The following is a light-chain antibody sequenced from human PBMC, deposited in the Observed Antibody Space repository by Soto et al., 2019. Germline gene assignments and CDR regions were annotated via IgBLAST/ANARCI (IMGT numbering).Light chain of an antibody. CDR1: QSVINY. V-gene: IGKV3-11*01. J-gene: IGKJ4*01. CDR2: DTS. Sequence: EIVLTQSPATLSLSPGERATLSCRASQSVINYLAWYQQNPGQAPRLLIYDTSNRAPGIPARFSGSGSGTDFTLIISSLEPEDCAVDYCQQRYNWPLTFGGGTKVEIK. CDR3: QQRYNWPLT.